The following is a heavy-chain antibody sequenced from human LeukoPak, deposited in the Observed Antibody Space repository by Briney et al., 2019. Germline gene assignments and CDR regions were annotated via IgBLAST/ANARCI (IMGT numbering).Heavy chain of an antibody. J-gene: IGHJ4*02. V-gene: IGHV3-53*01. CDR3: ASWPVGWYGEDS. CDR1: GLSVSSNF. D-gene: IGHD6-19*01. Sequence: GGSLRLSCAATGLSVSSNFMSWVRHAPGKGLEWVLVIYGGGSTYYADSVKGRFTISRDTPKNTLYLQMNSLRVEDTAVYYCASWPVGWYGEDSWGQGTLVTLSS. CDR2: IYGGGST.